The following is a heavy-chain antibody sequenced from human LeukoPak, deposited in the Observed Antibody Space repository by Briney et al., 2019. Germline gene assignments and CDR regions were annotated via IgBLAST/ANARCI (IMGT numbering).Heavy chain of an antibody. Sequence: GASVKVSCKASGGTFSSYAISWVRQAPGQGLEWMGGIIPIFGTANYAQKFQGRVTMTEDTSTDTAYMELSSLRSGDTAVYYCAAIRGFGELSTNWFDPWGQGTLVTVSS. D-gene: IGHD3-10*01. V-gene: IGHV1-69*06. J-gene: IGHJ5*02. CDR1: GGTFSSYA. CDR2: IIPIFGTA. CDR3: AAIRGFGELSTNWFDP.